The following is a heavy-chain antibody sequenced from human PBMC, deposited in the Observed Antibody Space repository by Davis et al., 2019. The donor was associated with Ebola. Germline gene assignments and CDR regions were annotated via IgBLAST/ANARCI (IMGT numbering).Heavy chain of an antibody. CDR1: LYTFTGYY. J-gene: IGHJ4*02. CDR3: ARDWGDYDSTNFFDY. D-gene: IGHD3-22*01. Sequence: ASVPVSCLASLYTFTGYYMHGVRQAPGQGLEWMGIINPSGCSTSYAQNFQGRLTMTRDTSTSTVYVELSSLRSEDTAGYYCARDWGDYDSTNFFDYWGQGTLVTVSS. CDR2: INPSGCST. V-gene: IGHV1-46*01.